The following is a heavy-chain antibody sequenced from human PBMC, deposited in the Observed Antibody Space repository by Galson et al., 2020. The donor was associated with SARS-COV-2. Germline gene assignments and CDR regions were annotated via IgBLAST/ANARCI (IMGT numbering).Heavy chain of an antibody. V-gene: IGHV3-23*01. CDR3: AAEAVAGTGY. D-gene: IGHD6-19*01. CDR1: GFPFSSYY. CDR2: VSGSGSST. Sequence: GGSLRLSCAASGFPFSSYYLSWVRQAPGRGLEWVSGVSGSGSSTYYADSVRGRFTISRDSSRNTLYLQMNSLRAEDTAVYYCAAEAVAGTGYWGKGTLVTVSS. J-gene: IGHJ4*02.